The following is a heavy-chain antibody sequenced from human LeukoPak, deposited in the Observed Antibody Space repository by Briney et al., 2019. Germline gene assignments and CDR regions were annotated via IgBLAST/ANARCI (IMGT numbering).Heavy chain of an antibody. V-gene: IGHV5-51*01. CDR2: IYPDDSDT. Sequence: GESLKISCKASGYSFSTYWIGWVRQMPGKGLEWMGIIYPDDSDTRSSPSFRGQVTISADKSITTAYLQWSSLKASDTAIYYCASRSNSGYEFFDYWGQGTLVTVSS. J-gene: IGHJ4*02. CDR3: ASRSNSGYEFFDY. D-gene: IGHD5-12*01. CDR1: GYSFSTYW.